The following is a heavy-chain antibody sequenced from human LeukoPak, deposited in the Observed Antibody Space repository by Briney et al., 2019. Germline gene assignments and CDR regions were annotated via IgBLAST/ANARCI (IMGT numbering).Heavy chain of an antibody. CDR2: INPNSGGT. CDR1: GYTFTGYY. D-gene: IGHD4-11*01. V-gene: IGHV1-2*02. CDR3: ARDRIPTVTTSWGYGY. Sequence: ASVKVSCKASGYTFTGYYMHWVRQAPGQGLEWMGWINPNSGGTNYAQKLQGRVTMTTDTSTSTAYMELRSLRSDDTAVYYCARDRIPTVTTSWGYGYWGQGTLVTVSS. J-gene: IGHJ4*02.